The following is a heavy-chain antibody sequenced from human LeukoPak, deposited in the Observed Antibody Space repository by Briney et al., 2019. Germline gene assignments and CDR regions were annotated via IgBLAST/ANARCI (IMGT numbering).Heavy chain of an antibody. Sequence: ASVKVSCKASGYTFTSYGVSWVRQAPGQGLQWMGLISPDNGDTKSAQNLQGRVILTTDTSTSTAYMKLRSLRSDDTAVYYCASGSYYFDYLGQGTLVTVSS. V-gene: IGHV1-18*01. J-gene: IGHJ4*02. CDR1: GYTFTSYG. CDR3: ASGSYYFDY. D-gene: IGHD3-10*01. CDR2: ISPDNGDT.